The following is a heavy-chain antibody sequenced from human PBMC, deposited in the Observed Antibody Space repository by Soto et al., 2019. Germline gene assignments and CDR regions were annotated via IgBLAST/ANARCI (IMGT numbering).Heavy chain of an antibody. CDR2: IYYSGST. D-gene: IGHD3-16*01. V-gene: IGHV4-31*03. CDR3: ARTVTFGGVKQRYFDH. J-gene: IGHJ4*02. CDR1: GGSISSVGYY. Sequence: PSETLSLTCTVSGGSISSVGYYWSWIRQHPGKGLEWIGFIYYSGSTYYNPSLKSRVTISVDTSKNQFSLKLTSVTAADTAVYYCARTVTFGGVKQRYFDHWGQGALVTVSS.